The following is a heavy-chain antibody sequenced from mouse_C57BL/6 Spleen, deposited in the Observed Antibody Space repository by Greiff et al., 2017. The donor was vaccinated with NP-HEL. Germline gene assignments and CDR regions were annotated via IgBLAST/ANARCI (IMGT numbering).Heavy chain of an antibody. J-gene: IGHJ2*01. CDR2: IDPSDSYT. Sequence: VQLQQSGAELVRPGTSVKLSCKASGYTFTSYWMHWVKQRPGQGLEWIGVIDPSDSYTNYNQKFKGKATLTVDTSSSTAYMQLSSLTSEDSAVYYWARGGRGRAGDYWGQGTTLTVSS. CDR1: GYTFTSYW. D-gene: IGHD3-1*01. V-gene: IGHV1-59*01. CDR3: ARGGRGRAGDY.